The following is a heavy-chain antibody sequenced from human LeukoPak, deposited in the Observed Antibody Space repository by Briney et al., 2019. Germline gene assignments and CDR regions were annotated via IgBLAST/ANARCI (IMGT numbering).Heavy chain of an antibody. CDR3: ARHENIIMVPTAHAFDY. Sequence: SETLSLTCTVSGGSISGSNYYWGWIRQPPGKGLEWIGTIYYSGDSYYNPSLKSRASISVDTSKNRFSLNVNSVTAADTAVYFCARHENIIMVPTAHAFDYWGQGALVTVSS. D-gene: IGHD2/OR15-2a*01. V-gene: IGHV4-39*01. CDR2: IYYSGDS. J-gene: IGHJ4*02. CDR1: GGSISGSNYY.